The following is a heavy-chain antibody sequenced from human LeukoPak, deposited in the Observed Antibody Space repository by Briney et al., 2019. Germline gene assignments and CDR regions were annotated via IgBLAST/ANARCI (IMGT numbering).Heavy chain of an antibody. CDR2: IYLRDSDT. V-gene: IGHV5-51*01. J-gene: IGHJ5*01. Sequence: GESLKISCQASGYSLNNFWIGWVRQMPGKGLEWMGMIYLRDSDTRYSPSFRGHVTFSADKSIGTAFLQWSSLKASDTGMYYCARSSTGDYDSWGQGTLVSVSS. CDR1: GYSLNNFW. CDR3: ARSSTGDYDS. D-gene: IGHD4-17*01.